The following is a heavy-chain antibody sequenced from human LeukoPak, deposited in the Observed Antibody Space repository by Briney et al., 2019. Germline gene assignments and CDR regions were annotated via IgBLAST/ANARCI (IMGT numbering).Heavy chain of an antibody. CDR3: AREPAYYDFWSGYYRGGGSDAFDI. D-gene: IGHD3-3*01. CDR2: ISAYNGNT. CDR1: GYTFTSYG. Sequence: GASVKVSCKASGYTFTSYGISWVRQAPGQGLEWMGWISAYNGNTNYAQKLQGRVTMTTDTSTSTAYMGLRSLRSDDTAVYYCAREPAYYDFWSGYYRGGGSDAFDIWGQGTMVTVSS. J-gene: IGHJ3*02. V-gene: IGHV1-18*01.